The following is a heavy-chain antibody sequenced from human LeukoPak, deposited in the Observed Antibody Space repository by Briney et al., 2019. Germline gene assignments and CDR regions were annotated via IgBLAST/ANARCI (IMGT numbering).Heavy chain of an antibody. D-gene: IGHD1-26*01. Sequence: GGSLRLSCAASGFTFSSYWMHWVRQAPGKGLVWVSRIKSDGSSTSYADSVKGRFTISRDNAKNSLYLQMNSLRAEDTAVYYCARAGGSYYGIAFDIWGQGTMVTVSS. CDR3: ARAGGSYYGIAFDI. J-gene: IGHJ3*02. V-gene: IGHV3-74*01. CDR1: GFTFSSYW. CDR2: IKSDGSST.